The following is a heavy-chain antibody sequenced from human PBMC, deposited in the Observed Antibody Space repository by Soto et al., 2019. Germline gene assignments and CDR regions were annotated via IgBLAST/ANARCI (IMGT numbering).Heavy chain of an antibody. CDR2: IFYSGST. V-gene: IGHV4-31*03. J-gene: IGHJ4*02. CDR1: GGSISNGGFY. D-gene: IGHD3-16*02. CDR3: ASHRRSVWGTYRPPFDY. Sequence: QVQLQESGPGLVKPSQTLSLICTVSGGSISNGGFYWSWIRQRPGKGLEWIGNIFYSGSTDYNPPLKSRVFISIDTSKNQFSLKLTSVTAADTSMYYCASHRRSVWGTYRPPFDYWGQGILVTVSS.